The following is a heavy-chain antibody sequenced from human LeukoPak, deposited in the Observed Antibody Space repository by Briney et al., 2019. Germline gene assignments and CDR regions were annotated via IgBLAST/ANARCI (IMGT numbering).Heavy chain of an antibody. Sequence: GGSLRLSCEASGYIVSSNHMNWVRQTPGKGLEWVSIIYINAGTTHYADSVKGRFTISRDNSQNTVYLQMNSLRAEDTAVYYCARDGSNFYFDYWGQGTLVTVPS. J-gene: IGHJ4*02. V-gene: IGHV3-66*01. D-gene: IGHD5-24*01. CDR2: IYINAGTT. CDR3: ARDGSNFYFDY. CDR1: GYIVSSNH.